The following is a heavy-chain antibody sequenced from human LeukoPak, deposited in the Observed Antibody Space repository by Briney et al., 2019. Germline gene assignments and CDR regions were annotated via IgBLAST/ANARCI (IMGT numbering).Heavy chain of an antibody. CDR3: VSPRGFSYGYFDY. D-gene: IGHD5-18*01. CDR2: IYYSKNT. V-gene: IGHV4-39*01. CDR1: GGSISSSSAY. Sequence: SETLSLTCTVSGGSISSSSAYWGWIRQPPGKGLEWIGSIYYSKNTHYNPSLKSRVTISADTSKNQYSLTLGSVSATDTAVYYCVSPRGFSYGYFDYWGQGTLVTVSS. J-gene: IGHJ4*02.